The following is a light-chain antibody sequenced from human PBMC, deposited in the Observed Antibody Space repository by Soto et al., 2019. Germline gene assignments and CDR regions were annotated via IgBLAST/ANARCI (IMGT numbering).Light chain of an antibody. CDR1: SSYVGGYNY. CDR2: DVS. J-gene: IGLJ2*01. V-gene: IGLV2-14*01. Sequence: QSALTQPASMSGSPGQSITISCTGTSSYVGGYNYVSWYQQHPGKAPKLMIYDVSNRPSGVSNRFSGSKSGNTASLTISGLQAEDEADYYCSSYTSSSTLVVFGGGTQLTVL. CDR3: SSYTSSSTLVV.